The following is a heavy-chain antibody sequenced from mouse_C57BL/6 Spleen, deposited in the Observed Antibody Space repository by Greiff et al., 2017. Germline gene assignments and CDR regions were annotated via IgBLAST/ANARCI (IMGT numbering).Heavy chain of an antibody. D-gene: IGHD2-2*01. CDR2: FYPGSGST. Sequence: QVQLQQSGAELVKPGASVKLSCKASGYTFTEYTIHWVKQRPGQGLEWIGWFYPGSGSTKYNEKFKGKATLTADKSYNSGDMELSKLTTEVSADYFCARHEIYYGYSWYFDVWGTGTTVTVSS. V-gene: IGHV1-62-2*01. CDR3: ARHEIYYGYSWYFDV. J-gene: IGHJ1*03. CDR1: GYTFTEYT.